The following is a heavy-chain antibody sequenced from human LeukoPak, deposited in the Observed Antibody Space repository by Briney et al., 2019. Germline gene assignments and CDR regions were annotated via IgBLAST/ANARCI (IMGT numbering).Heavy chain of an antibody. D-gene: IGHD6-13*01. CDR1: EFTFRTYS. CDR3: ARAGPSSSWHQFDY. V-gene: IGHV3-48*01. CDR2: IDTTSSTI. Sequence: PGGSLRLSCAASEFTFRTYSMNWVRQAPGKGLEWVSYIDTTSSTIYYADSVKGRFTISRDNSKNTLYLQMNSLRAEETAVYYCARAGPSSSWHQFDYWGQGTLVTVSS. J-gene: IGHJ4*02.